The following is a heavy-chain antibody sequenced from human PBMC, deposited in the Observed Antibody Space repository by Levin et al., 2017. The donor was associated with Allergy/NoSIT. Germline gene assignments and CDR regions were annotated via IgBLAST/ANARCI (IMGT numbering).Heavy chain of an antibody. D-gene: IGHD5-18*01. Sequence: SQTLSLTCTVSGGSISSGGYYWSWIRQHPGKGLEWIGYIYYSGSTYYNPSLKSRVTISVDTSKNQFSLKLSSVTAADTAVYYCAREAPWLRWFDPWGQGTLVTVSS. CDR2: IYYSGST. CDR3: AREAPWLRWFDP. V-gene: IGHV4-31*03. J-gene: IGHJ5*02. CDR1: GGSISSGGYY.